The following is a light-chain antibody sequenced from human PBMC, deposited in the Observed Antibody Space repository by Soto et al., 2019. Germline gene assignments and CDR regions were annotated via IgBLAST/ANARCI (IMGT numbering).Light chain of an antibody. Sequence: QSALTQPASVSGSPGQSITISCTGTSSDVGGYDYVSWYQQHPGKAPKLMLFDVSDRPSGVSNRFSGSKSGNTASLTISGLQAEDEADYYCSSYTISTQYVFGTGTKVTVL. J-gene: IGLJ1*01. CDR3: SSYTISTQYV. CDR1: SSDVGGYDY. V-gene: IGLV2-14*01. CDR2: DVS.